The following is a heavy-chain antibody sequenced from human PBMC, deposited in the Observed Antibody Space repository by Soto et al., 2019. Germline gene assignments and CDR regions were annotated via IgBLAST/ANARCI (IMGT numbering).Heavy chain of an antibody. CDR2: INPENANT. CDR1: GYTFTTYA. CDR3: ARDIFGPLIIGVSDF. J-gene: IGHJ4*02. V-gene: IGHV1-3*01. Sequence: ASVKVSCKASGYTFTTYAMHWVRQAPGQRLEWMGWINPENANTKYSQKFQGRVTITSDTSANTAYMELSSLRSEDTAVYYCARDIFGPLIIGVSDFWGQGTLVTVSS. D-gene: IGHD3-3*01.